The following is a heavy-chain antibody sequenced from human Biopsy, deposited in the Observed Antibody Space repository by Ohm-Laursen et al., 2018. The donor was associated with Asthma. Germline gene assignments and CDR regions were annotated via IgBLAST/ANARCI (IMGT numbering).Heavy chain of an antibody. J-gene: IGHJ4*02. CDR1: AFAVSRDH. Sequence: SLRLSCAASAFAVSRDHMFWIRQAPGKGLEWVSVIYSGGTSHTADSVRGRFTISRDYSKNTLYLQMHSLRAADTAVYYCARGDSSNWSHYDFDYWGQGTLVTVSS. D-gene: IGHD3-22*01. CDR3: ARGDSSNWSHYDFDY. V-gene: IGHV3-53*01. CDR2: IYSGGTS.